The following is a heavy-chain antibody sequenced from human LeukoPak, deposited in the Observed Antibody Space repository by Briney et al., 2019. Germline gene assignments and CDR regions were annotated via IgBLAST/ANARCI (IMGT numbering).Heavy chain of an antibody. Sequence: SETLSLTCTVSGGSISSSSYYWGWIRQPPGKGLEWIGSIYYSGSTYYNPSLKSRVTISVDTSKNQFSLKLSSVTAADTAVYYCARVPERHDYVRGTSFWFDPWGQGTLVTVSS. J-gene: IGHJ5*02. CDR3: ARVPERHDYVRGTSFWFDP. D-gene: IGHD3-16*01. CDR1: GGSISSSSYY. CDR2: IYYSGST. V-gene: IGHV4-39*07.